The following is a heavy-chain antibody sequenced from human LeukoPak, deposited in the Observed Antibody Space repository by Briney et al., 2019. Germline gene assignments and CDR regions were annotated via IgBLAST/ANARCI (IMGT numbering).Heavy chain of an antibody. V-gene: IGHV3-23*01. Sequence: GGSLRLSCAASGFTFSSYAMSWVRQAPGKGLEWVSAISGSGGSTYYADSVKGRFTISRDNSKNTLYLQMNSLRAEDTAVYYCAKVYHYGSGSLPAWDYWGQGTLVTVSS. CDR1: GFTFSSYA. J-gene: IGHJ4*02. CDR2: ISGSGGST. CDR3: AKVYHYGSGSLPAWDY. D-gene: IGHD3-10*01.